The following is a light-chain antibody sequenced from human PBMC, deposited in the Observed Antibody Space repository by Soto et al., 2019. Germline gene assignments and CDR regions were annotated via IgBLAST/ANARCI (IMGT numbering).Light chain of an antibody. Sequence: DIQMTQSPSTLSASVGDRVTITCRASQSMGSWLAWYQQKPGKAPKLLIYKESNLEGGLPSRFSGSASVTEFTISINCLQPDDFATYYCPQYNSYPGTFGQVTKVALK. CDR1: QSMGSW. J-gene: IGKJ1*01. CDR2: KES. V-gene: IGKV1-5*03. CDR3: PQYNSYPGT.